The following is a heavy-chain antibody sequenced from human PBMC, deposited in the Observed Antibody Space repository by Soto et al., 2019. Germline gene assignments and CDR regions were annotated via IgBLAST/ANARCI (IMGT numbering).Heavy chain of an antibody. CDR2: MYYSGST. CDR3: AVVDSTGNWFDP. CDR1: GVSISSSDFY. J-gene: IGHJ5*02. D-gene: IGHD6-25*01. Sequence: SETLSLSCTVSGVSISSSDFYWGWLRQTPGKGLEFIGSMYYSGSTYYNPSLKSRLTISVDTSKNQFTLKLISVTAADTAVYYCAVVDSTGNWFDPWGEGALVTVSS. V-gene: IGHV4-39*01.